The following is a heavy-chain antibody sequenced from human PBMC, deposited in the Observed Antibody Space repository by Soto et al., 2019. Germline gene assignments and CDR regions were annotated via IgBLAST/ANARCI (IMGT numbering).Heavy chain of an antibody. CDR2: NSYTGDT. Sequence: QVQLQESGPGLVKPSQTLSLTCTVSGGSVDSGNSFWGWIRQSPGKGLEWIGHNSYTGDTDYTPSLKRRVSISFDTSNNLFTLKLRSVTAADTALYWCASYSLYSGSHVQGAFDSWGQGTLVTVSS. J-gene: IGHJ3*01. D-gene: IGHD5-12*01. CDR1: GGSVDSGNSF. V-gene: IGHV4-30-4*01. CDR3: ASYSLYSGSHVQGAFDS.